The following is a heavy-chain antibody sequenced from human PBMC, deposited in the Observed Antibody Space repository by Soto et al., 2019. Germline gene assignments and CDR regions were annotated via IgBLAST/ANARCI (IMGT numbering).Heavy chain of an antibody. V-gene: IGHV1-18*01. J-gene: IGHJ3*02. D-gene: IGHD2-2*01. Sequence: ASVKVSCKASGYTFTSYGISWVRQAPGQGLEWKGWISAYNGNTNYAQKLQGRVTMTTDTSTSTAYMELRSLRSDDTAVYYCARVIRITSDIVVVPAAPRAFDIWGQGTMVTVSS. CDR2: ISAYNGNT. CDR3: ARVIRITSDIVVVPAAPRAFDI. CDR1: GYTFTSYG.